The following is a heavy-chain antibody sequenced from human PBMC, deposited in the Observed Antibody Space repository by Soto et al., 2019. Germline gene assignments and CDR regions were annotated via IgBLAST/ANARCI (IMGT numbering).Heavy chain of an antibody. CDR2: ISAYNGNT. V-gene: IGHV1-18*01. Sequence: QVQLVQSGAEVKKPGASVKVSCKASGYTFTSYGISWVRQAPGHGLEWMGWISAYNGNTNYAQKLQGRVTRTTATSQSTAYMERRSLRSDDTAVYYCARQPIVPTRGWWFGPWGQGTLVTVSS. CDR3: ARQPIVPTRGWWFGP. CDR1: GYTFTSYG. J-gene: IGHJ5*02. D-gene: IGHD2-21*01.